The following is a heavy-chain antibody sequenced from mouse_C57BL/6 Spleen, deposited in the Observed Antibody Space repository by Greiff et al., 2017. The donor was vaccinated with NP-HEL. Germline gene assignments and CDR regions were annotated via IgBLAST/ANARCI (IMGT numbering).Heavy chain of an antibody. J-gene: IGHJ4*01. CDR3: AFTTVVASDYYAMDY. CDR2: INPNNGGT. CDR1: GYTFTDYY. D-gene: IGHD1-1*01. Sequence: EVQLQQSGPELVKPGASVKISCKASGYTFTDYYMNWVKQSHGKSLEWIGDINPNNGGTSYNQKFKGKATLTVDKSSSTAYMELRSLTSEDSAVYYCAFTTVVASDYYAMDYWGQGTSVTVSS. V-gene: IGHV1-26*01.